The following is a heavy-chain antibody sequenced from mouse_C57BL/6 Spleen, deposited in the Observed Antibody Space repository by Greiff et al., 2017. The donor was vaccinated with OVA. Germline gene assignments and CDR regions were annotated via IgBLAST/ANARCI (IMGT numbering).Heavy chain of an antibody. CDR2: IYPGDGDT. CDR1: GYAFSSSW. J-gene: IGHJ3*01. CDR3: APDGYYGGGFAY. V-gene: IGHV1-82*01. Sequence: VKLQESGPELVKPGASVKISCKASGYAFSSSWMNWVKQRPGKGLEWIGRIYPGDGDTNYNGKFKGKATLTADKSSSTAYMQLSSLTSEDSAVYFCAPDGYYGGGFAYWGQGTLVTVSA. D-gene: IGHD2-3*01.